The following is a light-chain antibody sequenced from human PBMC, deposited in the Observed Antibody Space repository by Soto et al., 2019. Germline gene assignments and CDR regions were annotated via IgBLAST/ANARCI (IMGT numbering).Light chain of an antibody. J-gene: IGLJ2*01. CDR3: CSYAGSSTVV. CDR2: EVS. Sequence: QSVLTQPASVSGSPGQSITISCTGTSSDAGSYNLVSWYQQHPGKAPKLMIYEVSKRPSGVSNRFSGSKSGNTASLTISGLQAGDEADYYCCSYAGSSTVVFGGGTKLTVL. V-gene: IGLV2-23*02. CDR1: SSDAGSYNL.